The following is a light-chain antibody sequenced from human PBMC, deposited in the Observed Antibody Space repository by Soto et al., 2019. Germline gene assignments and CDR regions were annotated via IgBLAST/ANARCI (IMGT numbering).Light chain of an antibody. CDR3: QSCDSSLSGYV. CDR2: GSS. J-gene: IGLJ1*01. V-gene: IGLV1-40*01. CDR1: SSNIGAGCD. Sequence: QSVLTQPPSVSGAPGQRVTISCTGSSSNIGAGCDVHWYQQLPGTAPKLLIYGSSNRPSGVPDRFSGSKSGTSASLAITGLQAEDEADYYCQSCDSSLSGYVFGTGTRSPS.